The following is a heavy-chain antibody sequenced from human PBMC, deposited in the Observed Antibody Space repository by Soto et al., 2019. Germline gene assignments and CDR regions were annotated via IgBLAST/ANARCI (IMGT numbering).Heavy chain of an antibody. Sequence: EVQLLESGGGLVQPGGSLRLSCAVSGFTFSSHAMSWVRQAPGKGLEGVSSITGSGDSTYYADSVKGRFTISRDKSKSTLYLQMNSLRAEDTAVYYRAKAPPFNGWLSAQNFEYWGQGTQVTVSS. CDR2: ITGSGDST. D-gene: IGHD6-19*01. J-gene: IGHJ4*02. CDR1: GFTFSSHA. CDR3: AKAPPFNGWLSAQNFEY. V-gene: IGHV3-23*01.